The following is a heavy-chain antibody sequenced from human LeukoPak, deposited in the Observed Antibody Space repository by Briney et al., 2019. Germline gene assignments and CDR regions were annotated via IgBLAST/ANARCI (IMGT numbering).Heavy chain of an antibody. J-gene: IGHJ4*02. Sequence: SETLSLTCAVYGGSFSGYYWSWVRQPPGKGLEWIGEINHSGSTNYNPSLKSRVTISVDTSKKQFSLKLSSVTAADTAVYYCARGSIAVAQIDYWGQGTLVTVSS. V-gene: IGHV4-34*01. CDR3: ARGSIAVAQIDY. D-gene: IGHD6-19*01. CDR2: INHSGST. CDR1: GGSFSGYY.